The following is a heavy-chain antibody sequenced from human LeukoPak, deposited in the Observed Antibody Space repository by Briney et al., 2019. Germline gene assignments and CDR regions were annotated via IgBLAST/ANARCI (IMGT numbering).Heavy chain of an antibody. D-gene: IGHD2-2*01. CDR3: ARVAIVVVPAAPDIDYYYYYMGV. V-gene: IGHV4-59*06. Sequence: PSETLSLTCTLSGRSISSYYGRWLRHPPGEGREWFGYIYYCGHNYYNPSLKSRVTISVDTSKNQFSLKLSSVTAADTAVYYCARVAIVVVPAAPDIDYYYYYMGVWGKGTTVTVSS. J-gene: IGHJ6*03. CDR2: IYYCGHN. CDR1: GRSISSYY.